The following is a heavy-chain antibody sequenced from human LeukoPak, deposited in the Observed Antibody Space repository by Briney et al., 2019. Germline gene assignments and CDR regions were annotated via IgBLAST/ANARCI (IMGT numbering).Heavy chain of an antibody. Sequence: TSETLSLTCTVSGGSISSYYWSWIRQPPGKGLEWIGYIYYSGSTNYNPSLKSRVTISVDTSKNQFSLKLSSVTAADTAVYYCARRCIAARPGYFDYWGQGTLVTVSS. V-gene: IGHV4-59*08. J-gene: IGHJ4*02. CDR2: IYYSGST. CDR1: GGSISSYY. CDR3: ARRCIAARPGYFDY. D-gene: IGHD6-6*01.